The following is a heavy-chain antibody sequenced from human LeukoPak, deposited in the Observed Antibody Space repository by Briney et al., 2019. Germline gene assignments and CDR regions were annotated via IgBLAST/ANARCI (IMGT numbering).Heavy chain of an antibody. CDR1: SHSMSTVDYS. CDR2: INNRGT. J-gene: IGHJ4*02. CDR3: AAGGHYYDSSGYYYFQD. V-gene: IGHV4-30-4*01. Sequence: SETLSLTCTVSSHSMSTVDYSWSWIRQPPGKGLEWIGYINNRGTSHNPSLKSRVAISVDTSKNLFPLKLTSVTAADTAVYYWAAGGHYYDSSGYYYFQDWGQGSLVTVSS. D-gene: IGHD3-22*01.